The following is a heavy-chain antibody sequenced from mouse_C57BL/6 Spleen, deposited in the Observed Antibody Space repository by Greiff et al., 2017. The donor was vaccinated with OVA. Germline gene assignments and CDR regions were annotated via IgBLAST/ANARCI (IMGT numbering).Heavy chain of an antibody. CDR3: APTERYAMDY. J-gene: IGHJ4*01. D-gene: IGHD1-1*01. Sequence: QVQLQQSGAELARPGASVKMSCKASGYTFTSYTMHWVKQRPGQGLAWIGYINPSSGYTKYNQKFKDKATLTADKSSSTAYMQLSSLTSEDSAVYYGAPTERYAMDYWGQGTSVTVSS. V-gene: IGHV1-4*01. CDR2: INPSSGYT. CDR1: GYTFTSYT.